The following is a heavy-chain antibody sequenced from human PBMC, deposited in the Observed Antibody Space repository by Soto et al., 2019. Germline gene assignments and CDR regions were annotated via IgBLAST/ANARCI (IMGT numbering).Heavy chain of an antibody. V-gene: IGHV3-13*01. CDR1: GFDFSNYD. CDR2: IGTAGDT. Sequence: EVQLEEFGGGSVQPGESLRLSCAASGFDFSNYDMLWVRQVAGKGLEWVSIIGTAGDTYYPDSLKGRFTIFREDAKNSLFLQMNTLRPGDTAVYLSARRNTPLDAFDVWGQGTMVTVSS. CDR3: ARRNTPLDAFDV. J-gene: IGHJ3*01.